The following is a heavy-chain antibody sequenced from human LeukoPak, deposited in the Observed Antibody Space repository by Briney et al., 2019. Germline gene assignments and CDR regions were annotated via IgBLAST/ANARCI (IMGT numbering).Heavy chain of an antibody. CDR3: ARDTHYYGSGSPAFDF. CDR2: IGISTTYI. Sequence: GGSLRLSCVVSGFTFSSYNFNWVRQAPGKGLEWVSSIGISTTYIYYADSVTGRFTISRDNAKNSLYLQMNSLKAEDTALYYCARDTHYYGSGSPAFDFWGRGTMVTVSS. J-gene: IGHJ3*01. D-gene: IGHD3-10*01. CDR1: GFTFSSYN. V-gene: IGHV3-21*01.